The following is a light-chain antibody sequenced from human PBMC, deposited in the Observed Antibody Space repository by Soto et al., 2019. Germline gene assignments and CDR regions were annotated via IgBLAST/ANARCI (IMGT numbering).Light chain of an antibody. CDR1: QSISSW. CDR3: QQYNSSPT. J-gene: IGKJ1*01. Sequence: DIQMTQSPSTLSASAGDRVTITCRASQSISSWLAWYQQKPGKAPKLLIYDASSLESGVPSRFSGSGSGTEFTLTISSLQPDDFATYYCQQYNSSPTFGQGTKVEIK. CDR2: DAS. V-gene: IGKV1-5*01.